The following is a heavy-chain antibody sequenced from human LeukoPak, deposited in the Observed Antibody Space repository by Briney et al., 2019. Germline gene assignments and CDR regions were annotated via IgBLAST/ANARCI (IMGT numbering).Heavy chain of an antibody. CDR1: GYTFTGYY. Sequence: GASVKVSCKASGYTFTGYYMHWVQQAPGQGLEWMGWINPNSGGTNYAQKFQGRVTMTKDTSISTAYMELSRLRSDDTAVYYCARGGRYSSSSLAYWGQGTLVTVSS. J-gene: IGHJ4*02. CDR3: ARGGRYSSSSLAY. V-gene: IGHV1-2*02. CDR2: INPNSGGT. D-gene: IGHD6-13*01.